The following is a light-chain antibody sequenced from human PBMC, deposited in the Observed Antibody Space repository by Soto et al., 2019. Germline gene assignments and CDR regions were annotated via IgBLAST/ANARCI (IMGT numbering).Light chain of an antibody. V-gene: IGKV3-20*01. J-gene: IGKJ1*01. CDR2: GAS. CDR3: QQYGSSRT. CDR1: QRVSTSY. Sequence: EIVLTQSPGTLSLSPGERATLSCRASQRVSTSYLAWYQQKPGQAPRLLVYGASSRATGFPDRFSGSGSGTDFTLTISRLEPEDFAVYYCQQYGSSRTFGQGTKVEIK.